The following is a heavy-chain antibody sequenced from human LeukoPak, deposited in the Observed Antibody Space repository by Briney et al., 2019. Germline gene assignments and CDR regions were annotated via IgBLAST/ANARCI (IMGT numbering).Heavy chain of an antibody. J-gene: IGHJ5*02. CDR3: APSHDYSNSKEAWFDP. Sequence: GGSLRLSCAASGFPFSPYSMNWVRQAPAKGLEWVSSISSSSSYIYYADSVKGRFTISRDNAKNSLYLQMNSLRAEDTAVYCCAPSHDYSNSKEAWFDPWGQGTLVTVSS. V-gene: IGHV3-21*01. D-gene: IGHD4-11*01. CDR1: GFPFSPYS. CDR2: ISSSSSYI.